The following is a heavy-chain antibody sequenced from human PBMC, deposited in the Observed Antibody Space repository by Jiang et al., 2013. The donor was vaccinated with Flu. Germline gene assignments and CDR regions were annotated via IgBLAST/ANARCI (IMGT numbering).Heavy chain of an antibody. V-gene: IGHV4-39*01. Sequence: GSGLVKPSETLSLTCTVSGASISSSPYYWAWIRQPPGKGLEWIGSFYPSETTSYNPSLKSRVTISVDTSKNQISLKLSSVTAADTAVYYCARHERAYDTSYYYLLDYWGQGTLVTVSS. CDR1: GASISSSPYY. CDR3: ARHERAYDTSYYYLLDY. CDR2: FYPSETT. D-gene: IGHD3-22*01. J-gene: IGHJ4*02.